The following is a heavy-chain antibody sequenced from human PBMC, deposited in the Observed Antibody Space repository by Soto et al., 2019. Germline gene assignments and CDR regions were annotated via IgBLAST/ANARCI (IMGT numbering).Heavy chain of an antibody. Sequence: PGGSMRLSCAASGFTFDDYAVHWVRQAPGKGLEWVSGISWNSGSIGYADSVKGRFTISRDNAKNSLYLQMNSLRAEDTALYYCAKDIRPGPIFSPFDYWGQGTLVTVSS. CDR3: AKDIRPGPIFSPFDY. CDR1: GFTFDDYA. CDR2: ISWNSGSI. J-gene: IGHJ4*02. V-gene: IGHV3-9*01. D-gene: IGHD6-6*01.